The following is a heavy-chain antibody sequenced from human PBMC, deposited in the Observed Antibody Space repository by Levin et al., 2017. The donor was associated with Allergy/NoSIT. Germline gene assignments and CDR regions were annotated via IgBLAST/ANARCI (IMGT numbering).Heavy chain of an antibody. J-gene: IGHJ4*02. D-gene: IGHD6-19*01. CDR1: GFTFSSYG. CDR2: ISYDGSNK. CDR3: AKDHLEVLVTVAGTWAGFDY. V-gene: IGHV3-30*18. Sequence: GGSLRLSCAASGFTFSSYGMHWVRQAPGKGLEWVAVISYDGSNKYYADSVKGRFTISRDNSKNTLYLQMNSLRAEDTAVYYCAKDHLEVLVTVAGTWAGFDYWGQGTLVTVSS.